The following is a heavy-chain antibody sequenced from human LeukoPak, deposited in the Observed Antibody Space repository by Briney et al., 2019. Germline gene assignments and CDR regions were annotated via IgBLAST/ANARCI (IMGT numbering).Heavy chain of an antibody. CDR3: ARDGGERDY. Sequence: GGSLRLSCAASGFTFSSYWMSWVRQAPGKGLEWVASIKQDGNEKYYVDSVKGRFTISRDDAKNSLYLQMSSLRAEDTAVYYCARDGGERDYWGQGTLVTVSS. CDR1: GFTFSSYW. D-gene: IGHD3-16*01. V-gene: IGHV3-7*01. CDR2: IKQDGNEK. J-gene: IGHJ4*02.